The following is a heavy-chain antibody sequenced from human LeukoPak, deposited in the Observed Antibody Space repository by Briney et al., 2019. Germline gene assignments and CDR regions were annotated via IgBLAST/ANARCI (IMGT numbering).Heavy chain of an antibody. CDR1: GFVFHNYA. CDR2: ITGTGNNA. D-gene: IGHD5-12*01. CDR3: AKDGYNLIPLED. Sequence: GGSLRLPCAASGFVFHNYAMTWVRQAPGKGLEWVSFITGTGNNAYYADSVRGRFTISRDNSKNTLFLQMDGLGADDTAIYYCAKDGYNLIPLEDWGRGTLVTVSS. J-gene: IGHJ4*02. V-gene: IGHV3-23*01.